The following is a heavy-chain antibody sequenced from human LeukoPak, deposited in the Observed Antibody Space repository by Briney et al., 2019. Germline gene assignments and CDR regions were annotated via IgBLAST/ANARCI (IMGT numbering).Heavy chain of an antibody. Sequence: GRPLRLSCAAFGFTFSNYGMHWVRQAPGKGLEWVAVIWYDGSNKYYADSVKGRFTISRDNSKNTLYLQMNSLRAEDTAVYYCASAGGDYGDYFDYWGQGTLVTVSS. CDR2: IWYDGSNK. D-gene: IGHD4-17*01. CDR3: ASAGGDYGDYFDY. J-gene: IGHJ4*02. V-gene: IGHV3-33*01. CDR1: GFTFSNYG.